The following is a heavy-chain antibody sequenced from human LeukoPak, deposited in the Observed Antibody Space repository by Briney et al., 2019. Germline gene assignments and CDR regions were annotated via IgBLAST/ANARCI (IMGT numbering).Heavy chain of an antibody. CDR1: GYTFTSYG. CDR3: ARDGERITMVGGLRGAFDI. CDR2: ISAYNGNT. Sequence: SSVKVSCKAAGYTFTSYGISGVRQSPGQGLEWMGWISAYNGNTNYAQKLQGRVTMTTDTSTSTEYMEMRSLRSDDTAVYYCARDGERITMVGGLRGAFDIWGQGTMVTVSS. J-gene: IGHJ3*02. V-gene: IGHV1-18*01. D-gene: IGHD3-10*01.